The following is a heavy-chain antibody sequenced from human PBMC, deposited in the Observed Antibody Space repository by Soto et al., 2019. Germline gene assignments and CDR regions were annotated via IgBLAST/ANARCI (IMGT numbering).Heavy chain of an antibody. J-gene: IGHJ4*02. D-gene: IGHD6-19*01. CDR3: SRAAHSSGWYKYYFDY. CDR1: GYTFTSYD. CDR2: MNPNSGNT. V-gene: IGHV1-8*01. Sequence: QVQLVQSGAEVKKPGASVKVSCKASGYTFTSYDINWVRQATGQGLEWMGWMNPNSGNTGYAQKLQGRVTMTRNTSISTAYMELESRSSDDSAVYYCSRAAHSSGWYKYYFDYWGQGTLVTVSS.